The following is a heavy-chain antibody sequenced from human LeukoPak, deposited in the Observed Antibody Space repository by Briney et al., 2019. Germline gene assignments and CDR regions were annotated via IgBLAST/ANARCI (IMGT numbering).Heavy chain of an antibody. V-gene: IGHV1-18*04. CDR3: ARDQPVNYYDSSGYYSEGDY. Sequence: ASVKVSCKASGYTFTSYYIHWVRQAPGQGLEWMGWISAYNGNTNYAQKLQGRVTMTTDTSTSTAYMELRSLRSDDTAVYYCARDQPVNYYDSSGYYSEGDYWGQGTLVTVSS. CDR2: ISAYNGNT. J-gene: IGHJ4*02. D-gene: IGHD3-22*01. CDR1: GYTFTSYY.